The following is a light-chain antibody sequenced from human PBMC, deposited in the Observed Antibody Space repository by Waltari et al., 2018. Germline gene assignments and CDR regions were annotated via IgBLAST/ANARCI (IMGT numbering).Light chain of an antibody. J-gene: IGLJ3*02. Sequence: QSVLTQPPSVSGTPGQRVTIPCSGSAHHIGNKTFTWYQQFPGKAPKLLIYRSDQRPSGAPDRFSGSKSGTSASLAISGLQSEDEADYYCAAWDDSLNGRWVFGGGTKVTVL. CDR2: RSD. CDR1: AHHIGNKT. CDR3: AAWDDSLNGRWV. V-gene: IGLV1-44*01.